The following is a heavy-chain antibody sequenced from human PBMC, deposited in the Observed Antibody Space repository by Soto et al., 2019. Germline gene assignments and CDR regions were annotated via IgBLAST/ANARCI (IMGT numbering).Heavy chain of an antibody. D-gene: IGHD6-19*01. J-gene: IGHJ3*01. CDR3: STGSCSAETFDV. CDR2: IIPMVTVT. V-gene: IGHV1-69*02. CDR1: GGTFNTYT. Sequence: QVHLIQSGAEVKKPGSSVKVSCKAAGGTFNTYTLIWVRQAPGHGLEWMGRIIPMVTVTNSAQKFQSRLPLTADKSTGTAFIELTSLRSDDTAVYYCSTGSCSAETFDVWGQGTMVTVSS.